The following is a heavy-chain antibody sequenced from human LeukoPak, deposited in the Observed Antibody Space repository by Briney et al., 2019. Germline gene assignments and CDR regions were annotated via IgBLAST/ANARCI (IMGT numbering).Heavy chain of an antibody. D-gene: IGHD4/OR15-4a*01. CDR3: VKESGFMVAPNSAFDI. CDR2: ISRNGGST. CDR1: GFTFKSYP. Sequence: GGSLRLSCSASGFTFKSYPVHWVRQAPGKGLEYVSGISRNGGSTYYADSVKGRFTISRDNSKNTLYLQMSSLRAEDTAVYYCVKESGFMVAPNSAFDIWGQGTMVTVSS. J-gene: IGHJ3*02. V-gene: IGHV3-64D*06.